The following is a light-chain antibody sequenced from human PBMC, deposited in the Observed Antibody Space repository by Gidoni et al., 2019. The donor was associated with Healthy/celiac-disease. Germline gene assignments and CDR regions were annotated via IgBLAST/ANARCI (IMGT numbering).Light chain of an antibody. J-gene: IGKJ1*01. V-gene: IGKV1-5*01. Sequence: DILMTQSPSTLSASVGDRVTLTCRASQSISSCLAWYQQKPGKAPKLLIYDAYSVESGVPTRCSGSGAGKEFTITSSSLQADDVANYYCQQYNSYGTFGQGTKVEIK. CDR3: QQYNSYGT. CDR2: DAY. CDR1: QSISSC.